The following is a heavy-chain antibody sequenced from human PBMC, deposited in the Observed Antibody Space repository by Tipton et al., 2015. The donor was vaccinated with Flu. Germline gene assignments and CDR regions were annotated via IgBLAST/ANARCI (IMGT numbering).Heavy chain of an antibody. CDR2: MSSSGRHI. CDR3: VKDASHSTFYSFDS. D-gene: IGHD3-3*02. CDR1: GFTFSYYG. J-gene: IGHJ4*02. V-gene: IGHV3-21*01. Sequence: AASGFTFSYYGMNWVRLAPGKGLEWVSFMSSSGRHIDYADSVRGRFTVSRDDAKNSLFLQMDSLRAEDTAVYYCVKDASHSTFYSFDSWGQGTVVTVSS.